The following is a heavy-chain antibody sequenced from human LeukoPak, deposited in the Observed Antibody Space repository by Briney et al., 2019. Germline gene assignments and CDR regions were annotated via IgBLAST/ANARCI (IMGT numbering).Heavy chain of an antibody. CDR1: GFPFSSNA. V-gene: IGHV3-23*01. D-gene: IGHD2-15*01. Sequence: GGSLRLSCAASGFPFSSNAMSWVRQPPGKGLEWVAAISNGKTYYADSVRGRFAISRDDSTNTVYLHMNSLRDEDTALYHCVREAGYCAPVCVKTNWFDPWGQGTLVTVSS. CDR3: VREAGYCAPVCVKTNWFDP. CDR2: ISNGKT. J-gene: IGHJ5*02.